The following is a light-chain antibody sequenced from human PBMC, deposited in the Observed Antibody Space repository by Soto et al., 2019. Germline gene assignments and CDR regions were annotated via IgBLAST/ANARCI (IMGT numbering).Light chain of an antibody. CDR1: QNIRSY. CDR2: ATS. V-gene: IGKV1-39*01. Sequence: DLQMTQSPSSLSASVGDRVTITCRASQNIRSYLNWYQQKPGKAPQLLIYATSSLQTGVPSRFSASGSGTDVSLVISDLQPEDSATYYCQQGYSSRWTSGRGTKVEI. J-gene: IGKJ1*01. CDR3: QQGYSSRWT.